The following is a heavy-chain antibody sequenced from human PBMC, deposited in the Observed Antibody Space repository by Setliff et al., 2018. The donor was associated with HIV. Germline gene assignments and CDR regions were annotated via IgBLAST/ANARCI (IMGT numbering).Heavy chain of an antibody. CDR3: ARGFLWDDAFDI. D-gene: IGHD3-10*01. CDR2: IDTNGNT. CDR1: GFTFSNYA. J-gene: IGHJ3*02. V-gene: IGHV3-23*05. Sequence: GGSLRLSCAASGFTFSNYAMSWVRQAPGKGLEWVSGIDTNGNTYYPGSVKGRFTISRDNSKNSLYLQMNSLRAEDTAVYYCARGFLWDDAFDIWGQGTMVTVSS.